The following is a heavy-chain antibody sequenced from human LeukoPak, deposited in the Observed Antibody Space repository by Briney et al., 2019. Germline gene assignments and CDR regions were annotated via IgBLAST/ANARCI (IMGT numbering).Heavy chain of an antibody. CDR1: GGSISSSSYY. D-gene: IGHD3-16*01. CDR3: ASGTLGSLDY. J-gene: IGHJ4*02. V-gene: IGHV4-39*07. CDR2: IYYSGGT. Sequence: SETLSLTCTVSGGSISSSSYYWGWIRQPPGKGLEWIGSIYYSGGTYYNPSLKSRVTISVDTSKNQFSLKLSSVTAADTAVYYCASGTLGSLDYWGQGTLVTVSS.